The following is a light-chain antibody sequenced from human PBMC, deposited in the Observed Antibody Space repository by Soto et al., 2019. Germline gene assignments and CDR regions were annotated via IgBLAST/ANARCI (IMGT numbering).Light chain of an antibody. Sequence: EIVMTQSPGSVSVFAGETVTLSCRASQSVSGYLDWFHQKPGQAPRLRIYGASARATGIPARFSGSGSGTEFTLTISSLQSEDFAVYYCQQYINWPRTFGQGTKVDIK. J-gene: IGKJ1*01. CDR2: GAS. CDR3: QQYINWPRT. V-gene: IGKV3-15*01. CDR1: QSVSGY.